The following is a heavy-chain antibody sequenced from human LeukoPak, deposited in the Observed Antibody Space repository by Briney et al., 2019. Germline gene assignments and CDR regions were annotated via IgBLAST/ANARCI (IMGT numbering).Heavy chain of an antibody. CDR1: GGSFSGYY. Sequence: SETLSLTCAVYGGSFSGYYWSWIRQPPGKGLEWIGEINHSGSTNYNPSLKSRVTISVDTSKNQFSLKLSSVTAADTAVYYCARAKPGYYYYGMDVWGQGTTVTVSS. CDR2: INHSGST. CDR3: ARAKPGYYYYGMDV. D-gene: IGHD1-14*01. J-gene: IGHJ6*02. V-gene: IGHV4-34*01.